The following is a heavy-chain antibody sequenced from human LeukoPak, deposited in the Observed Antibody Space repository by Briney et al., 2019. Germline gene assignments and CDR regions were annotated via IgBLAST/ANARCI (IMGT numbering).Heavy chain of an antibody. CDR3: AKGGADYGEYDY. Sequence: PGGSLTLSCAASGFTFSSYGMHWVRQAPGKGLEWVAVISYDGSNKYYADSVKGRFTISRDNSKSTLYLQMNSLRAEDTAVYYCAKGGADYGEYDYWGQGTLVTVSS. J-gene: IGHJ4*02. CDR1: GFTFSSYG. D-gene: IGHD4-17*01. V-gene: IGHV3-30*18. CDR2: ISYDGSNK.